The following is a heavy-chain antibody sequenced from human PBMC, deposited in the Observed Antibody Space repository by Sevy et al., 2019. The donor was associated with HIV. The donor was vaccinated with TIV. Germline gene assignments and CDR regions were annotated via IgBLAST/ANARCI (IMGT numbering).Heavy chain of an antibody. CDR3: VREGGICMDF. J-gene: IGHJ4*02. CDR1: GFTFSRYT. V-gene: IGHV3-21*01. CDR2: ISSSNNNI. D-gene: IGHD2-8*01. Sequence: GGSLRLSCAASGFTFSRYTMNWVRQAPGKGLEWVSSISSSNNNIYYANSMKGRFTISSDNAKNSLYLQMNSLREEDTGMYYWVREGGICMDFWGQGTLVTVSS.